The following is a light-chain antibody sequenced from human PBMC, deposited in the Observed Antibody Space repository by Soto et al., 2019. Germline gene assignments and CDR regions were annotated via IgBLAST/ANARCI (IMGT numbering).Light chain of an antibody. CDR2: GAS. V-gene: IGKV3-15*01. CDR1: QSISDT. J-gene: IGKJ4*01. CDR3: QPYNNWPLT. Sequence: EIVVTQSPATLSVSPGGRATLSCRASQSISDTLAWYQQKPGQAPRLLIHGASTRATGFPARFSGSGSGTDFTLTISSLQSEDFAVYYCQPYNNWPLTFGGGTKVDIK.